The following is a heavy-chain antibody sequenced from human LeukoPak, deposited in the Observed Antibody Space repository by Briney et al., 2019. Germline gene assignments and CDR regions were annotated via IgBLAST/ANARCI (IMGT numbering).Heavy chain of an antibody. CDR1: GFTVSSNY. D-gene: IGHD3-10*01. CDR3: AREVGADYGSAFDP. CDR2: IYSGGST. Sequence: GGSLRLSCAASGFTVSSNYMSWVRQAPGKGLEWVSVIYSGGSTYYADSVKGRFTISRHNSKNTLYLQMNRLRVEDTAVYYCAREVGADYGSAFDPWGQGTLVTVSS. J-gene: IGHJ5*02. V-gene: IGHV3-53*04.